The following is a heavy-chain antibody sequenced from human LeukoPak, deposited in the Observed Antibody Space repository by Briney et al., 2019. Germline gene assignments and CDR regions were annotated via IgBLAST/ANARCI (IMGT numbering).Heavy chain of an antibody. V-gene: IGHV3-23*01. CDR3: ARDDQSGYSSGLPFR. CDR2: ISGSGGGT. Sequence: GGSLRLSCAASGFTFSTYAMSWVRQAPGKGLEWLSAISGSGGGTTHADSVKGRFTISRDNSKNTLYLQMNSLRAEDTAVYYCARDDQSGYSSGLPFRWGQGTLVTVSS. J-gene: IGHJ4*02. D-gene: IGHD6-19*01. CDR1: GFTFSTYA.